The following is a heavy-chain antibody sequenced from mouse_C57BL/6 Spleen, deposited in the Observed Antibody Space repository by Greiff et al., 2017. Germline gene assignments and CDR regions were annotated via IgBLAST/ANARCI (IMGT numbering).Heavy chain of an antibody. D-gene: IGHD1-1*01. CDR3: ARGDGSSYWYFDV. Sequence: QVQLQQSGAELVMPGASVKLSCKASGYTFTSYWMHWVKQRPGQGLEWIGEIDPSDSYTTYNQKFTGKSTLTVDKSSSTAYMQLSSLTSEDSAVYYCARGDGSSYWYFDVWGTGTTVTVSS. CDR2: IDPSDSYT. V-gene: IGHV1-69*01. CDR1: GYTFTSYW. J-gene: IGHJ1*03.